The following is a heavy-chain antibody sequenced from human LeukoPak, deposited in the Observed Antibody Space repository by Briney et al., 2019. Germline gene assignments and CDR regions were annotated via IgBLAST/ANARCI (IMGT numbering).Heavy chain of an antibody. D-gene: IGHD1-26*01. CDR1: GFTFDDYA. J-gene: IGHJ4*02. CDR3: ARDWEGAFDY. CDR2: ISWNSGSM. V-gene: IGHV3-9*03. Sequence: GGSLRLSCAASGFTFDDYAMHWVRQAPGKGLEWVSGISWNSGSMGYADSVKGRFTISRDNAKNSLYLQMNSLRAEDMALYYCARDWEGAFDYWGQGTLVTVSS.